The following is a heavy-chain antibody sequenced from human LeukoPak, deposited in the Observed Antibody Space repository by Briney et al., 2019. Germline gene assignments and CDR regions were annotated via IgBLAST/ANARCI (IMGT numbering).Heavy chain of an antibody. CDR1: GGTFSSYA. V-gene: IGHV1-69*05. Sequence: SAKVSCKASGGTFSSYAISWVRQAPGQGLEWMGGIIPIFGTANYAQKFQGRVTITTDESTSTAYMELSSLRSEDTAVYYCATRGCSGGSCYRNYYYYYMDVWGKGTTVTVSS. D-gene: IGHD2-15*01. CDR2: IIPIFGTA. J-gene: IGHJ6*03. CDR3: ATRGCSGGSCYRNYYYYYMDV.